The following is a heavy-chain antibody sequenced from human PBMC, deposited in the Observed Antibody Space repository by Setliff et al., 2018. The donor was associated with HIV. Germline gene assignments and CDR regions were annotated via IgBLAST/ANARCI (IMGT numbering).Heavy chain of an antibody. V-gene: IGHV4-59*04. J-gene: IGHJ6*03. CDR2: IYDSGST. D-gene: IGHD6-13*01. CDR3: ARHRDPPGSRWIYYYYYMDL. CDR1: GVSISSHY. Sequence: SETLSLTCTVSGVSISSHYWSWIRQPPGKGLEWIGSIYDSGSTSYNPSLSSRLTISVDTSKNQVSLRLRSVTAADTGVYYCARHRDPPGSRWIYYYYYMDLWGEGTTVTVSS.